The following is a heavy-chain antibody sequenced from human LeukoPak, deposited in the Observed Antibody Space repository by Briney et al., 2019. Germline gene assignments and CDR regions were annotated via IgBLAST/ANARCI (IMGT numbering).Heavy chain of an antibody. V-gene: IGHV1-46*01. D-gene: IGHD5-24*01. CDR3: VRVRDGYNDAYDI. Sequence: ASVKVSCKASGFTFTNYNLHWVRQAPGQRLEWMGIINPSGGSTNYAQNFQGRVTMTRDTSTSTVYMELSSLRSEDTAVYYCVRVRDGYNDAYDIWGQGTMVTVPS. CDR1: GFTFTNYN. J-gene: IGHJ3*02. CDR2: INPSGGST.